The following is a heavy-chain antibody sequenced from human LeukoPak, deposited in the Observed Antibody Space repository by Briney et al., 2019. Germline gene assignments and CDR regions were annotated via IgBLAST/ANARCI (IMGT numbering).Heavy chain of an antibody. CDR1: GFTFSSYG. CDR2: IRYDGSNR. D-gene: IGHD3-9*01. Sequence: PGGSLRLSCAASGFTFSSYGMHWVRQAPGKGLEWVAFIRYDGSNRYYADSVKGRFTISRDNSKNTLYLQMNSLRAEDTAVYYCAKSGAGTILTGYQFDYWGQGTLVTVSS. CDR3: AKSGAGTILTGYQFDY. J-gene: IGHJ4*02. V-gene: IGHV3-30*02.